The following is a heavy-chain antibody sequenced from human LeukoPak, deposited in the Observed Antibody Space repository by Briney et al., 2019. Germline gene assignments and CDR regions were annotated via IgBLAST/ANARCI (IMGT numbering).Heavy chain of an antibody. V-gene: IGHV4-59*08. CDR2: IYYSGST. CDR1: GGSISSYY. CDR3: ARNSPPWPPFDS. J-gene: IGHJ4*02. Sequence: SETLSLTCTVSGGSISSYYWSWIRQPPGKGLEWIGYIYYSGSTNYNPSLKSRVTISVDTSKNQFSLKLSSVTAADTAVYYCARNSPPWPPFDSWGKGPLVTSPQ.